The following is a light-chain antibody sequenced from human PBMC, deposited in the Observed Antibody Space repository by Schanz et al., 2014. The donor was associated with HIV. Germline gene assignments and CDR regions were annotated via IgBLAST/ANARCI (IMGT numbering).Light chain of an antibody. V-gene: IGKV3-20*01. CDR2: GAS. CDR1: QSISTH. CDR3: QQYANPPIT. Sequence: EIVLTQSPATLSLSPGERATLSCRASQSISTHLAWYQQKPGQAPTLLIYGASKRATGIPDRFIGGGSGTDFTLTINRLEPEDFAVYFCQQYANPPITFGQGTRLEIK. J-gene: IGKJ5*01.